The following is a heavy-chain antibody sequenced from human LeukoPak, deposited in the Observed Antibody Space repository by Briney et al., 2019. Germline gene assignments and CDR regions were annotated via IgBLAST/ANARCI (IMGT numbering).Heavy chain of an antibody. CDR1: GGSISSYY. CDR2: IYYSGST. D-gene: IGHD3-16*01. CDR3: ARDSSGWYGGGYFDL. J-gene: IGHJ2*01. Sequence: SETLSLTCTVSGGSISSYYWSWIRQPPGKGLEWIGYIYYSGSTNYNPSPKSRVTISVDTSKNQSSLKLSSVTAADTAVCYCARDSSGWYGGGYFDLWGRGTLVTVSS. V-gene: IGHV4-59*01.